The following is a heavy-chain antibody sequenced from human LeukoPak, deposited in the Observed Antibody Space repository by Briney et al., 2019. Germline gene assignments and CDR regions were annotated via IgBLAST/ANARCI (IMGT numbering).Heavy chain of an antibody. Sequence: PVRCLSLSRAPSGLTPRSYWMSWVRQAPGKGLEGVANIKQDGSEKYYVHSVKGRFTISRDNAKNSLYLQMNSLRAEDTAVYYCARPGYWSGDTCYVAFDIGGQGTMVTVSS. V-gene: IGHV3-7*01. CDR3: ARPGYWSGDTCYVAFDI. CDR2: IKQDGSEK. J-gene: IGHJ3*02. CDR1: GLTPRSYW. D-gene: IGHD2-15*01.